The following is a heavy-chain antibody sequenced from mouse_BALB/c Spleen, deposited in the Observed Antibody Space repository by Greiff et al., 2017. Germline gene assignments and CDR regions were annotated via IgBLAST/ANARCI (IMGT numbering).Heavy chain of an antibody. CDR3: KMITSWFAY. CDR1: GFNIKDYY. D-gene: IGHD2-4*01. Sequence: VQLKQSGAELVRSGASVKLSCTASGFNIKDYYMHWVKQRPEQGLEWIGWIDPENGDTEYAPKFQGKATMTADTSSNTAYLQLSSLTSEDTAVYYCKMITSWFAYWGQGTLVTVSA. V-gene: IGHV14-4*02. CDR2: IDPENGDT. J-gene: IGHJ3*01.